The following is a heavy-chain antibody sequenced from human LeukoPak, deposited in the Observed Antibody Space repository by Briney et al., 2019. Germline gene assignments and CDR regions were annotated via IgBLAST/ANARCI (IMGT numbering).Heavy chain of an antibody. Sequence: ASVKLSCKASEYTFTGYYMHWVRQAPGQGLEWMGWINPNSGGTIYAQKFQGRVTMTRDTSISTAYMELSRLRSDDTAVYYCARDGFGYPPTYKYGTDVWGQGTTVTVSS. CDR3: ARDGFGYPPTYKYGTDV. D-gene: IGHD3-16*01. J-gene: IGHJ6*02. CDR1: EYTFTGYY. CDR2: INPNSGGT. V-gene: IGHV1-2*02.